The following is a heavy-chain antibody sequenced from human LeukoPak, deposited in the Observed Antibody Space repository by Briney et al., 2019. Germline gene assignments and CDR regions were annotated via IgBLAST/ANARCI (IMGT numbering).Heavy chain of an antibody. CDR3: ARRRRWLQLEDY. V-gene: IGHV4-59*08. CDR1: GGSISSYY. J-gene: IGHJ4*02. Sequence: SETLSLTCTVSGGSISSYYWSWIRQPPGKGLEWIGYIYYSGSTNYNPSLKSRVTISVDTSKNQLSLKLSSVTAADTAVYYCARRRRWLQLEDYWGQGTLVTVSS. CDR2: IYYSGST. D-gene: IGHD5-24*01.